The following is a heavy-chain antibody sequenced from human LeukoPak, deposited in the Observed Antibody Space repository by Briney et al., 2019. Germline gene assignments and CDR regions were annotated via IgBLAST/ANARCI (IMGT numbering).Heavy chain of an antibody. CDR1: GFTFDDYV. CDR3: AKDIDGSAYYYYYGMDV. D-gene: IGHD3-10*01. CDR2: VSWNSGSI. Sequence: PGRSLRLSCAPSGFTFDDYVMRSVPHAPGKGLVWVSGVSWNSGSIGYADSVKGRFTISRDNAKNSLYLQMNSLRAEDTALYYCAKDIDGSAYYYYYGMDVWGQGTTVTVSS. J-gene: IGHJ6*02. V-gene: IGHV3-9*01.